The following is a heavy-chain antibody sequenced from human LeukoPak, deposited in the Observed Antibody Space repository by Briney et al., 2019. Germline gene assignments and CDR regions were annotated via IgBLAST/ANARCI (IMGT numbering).Heavy chain of an antibody. D-gene: IGHD5-12*01. CDR2: INWNSDSI. CDR3: AINGGGDSGYGNFDY. CDR1: GFTFDDYA. Sequence: GGSLRLSCAVSGFTFDDYAMHWVRQVPGKGLEWVSGINWNSDSIVYADSVKGRFTNSRDNAKNSLYLQMNSLRAEDTAFYYCAINGGGDSGYGNFDYWGQGTLVTVSS. J-gene: IGHJ4*02. V-gene: IGHV3-9*01.